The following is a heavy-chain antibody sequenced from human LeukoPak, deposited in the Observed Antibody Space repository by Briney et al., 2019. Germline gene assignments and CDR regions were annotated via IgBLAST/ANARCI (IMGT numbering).Heavy chain of an antibody. V-gene: IGHV3-33*01. CDR1: GFTFSSYG. CDR2: IWYDGSNK. D-gene: IGHD2-2*02. J-gene: IGHJ6*03. Sequence: GGSLRLSCAASGFTFSSYGMHWVRQAPGKGLEWVAVIWYDGSNKYYADSVKGRFTISRDNSKNTLYLQMNSLRAEDTAVYYCARDNGYCSSTICYTGRDYYYYMDVWGKGTTVTVSS. CDR3: ARDNGYCSSTICYTGRDYYYYMDV.